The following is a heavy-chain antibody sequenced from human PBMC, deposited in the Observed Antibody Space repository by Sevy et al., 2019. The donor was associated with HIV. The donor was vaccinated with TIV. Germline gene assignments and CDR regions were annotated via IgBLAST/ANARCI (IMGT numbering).Heavy chain of an antibody. CDR2: IKSKSDGGTT. D-gene: IGHD3-10*01. Sequence: GGSLRLSCAGSAFTLNNTWMSWVRQAPGKGLEWVGHIKSKSDGGTTDYGAPVRGRFIISRDDLKNTVYLEMNSLKSEDTGVYYCTTDPPGYYYGSGTAPYMDVWGKGTTVTVSS. J-gene: IGHJ6*04. V-gene: IGHV3-15*05. CDR1: AFTLNNTW. CDR3: TTDPPGYYYGSGTAPYMDV.